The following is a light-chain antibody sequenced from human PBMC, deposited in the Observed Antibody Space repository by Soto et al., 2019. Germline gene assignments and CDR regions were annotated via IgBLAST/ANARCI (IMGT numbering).Light chain of an antibody. CDR3: QKYNGAPFT. V-gene: IGKV1-27*01. Sequence: DIQMTQSPSSLSSSVRNKNTKTCRASQGISNYLAWYQQKPVKVPKVLIYGASILQSGVPSRFSGSGSGTDFTLTISSLQPEDVATYYCQKYNGAPFTFGGGTKV. CDR2: GAS. J-gene: IGKJ4*01. CDR1: QGISNY.